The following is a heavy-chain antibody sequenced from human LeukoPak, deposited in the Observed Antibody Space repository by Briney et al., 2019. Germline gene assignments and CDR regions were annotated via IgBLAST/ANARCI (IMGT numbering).Heavy chain of an antibody. J-gene: IGHJ4*02. D-gene: IGHD3-10*01. CDR2: INHSGST. CDR3: ARLINYYGSGSSSDY. Sequence: SETLSLTCAVYGGSFSGYYWSWIRQPPGKGLGWIGEINHSGSTNYNPSLKSRVTISVDTSKNQFSLKLSSVTAADTAVYYCARLINYYGSGSSSDYWGQGTLVTVSS. CDR1: GGSFSGYY. V-gene: IGHV4-34*01.